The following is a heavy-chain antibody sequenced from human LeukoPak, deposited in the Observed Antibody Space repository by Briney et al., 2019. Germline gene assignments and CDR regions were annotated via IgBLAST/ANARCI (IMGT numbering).Heavy chain of an antibody. CDR2: IHRSGTA. J-gene: IGHJ5*02. CDR3: VAMPTFRFDP. V-gene: IGHV4-4*02. D-gene: IGHD3-16*01. CDR1: GDAFSGGSASRIDW. Sequence: SETLSLTCAFSGDAFSGGSASRIDWWSWVRQAPGKGLEWIAEIHRSGTAHYSPSPKSRVTISGDTFNEQISLTMTSVSAADTATYYCVAMPTFRFDPWGQGTLVIVSS.